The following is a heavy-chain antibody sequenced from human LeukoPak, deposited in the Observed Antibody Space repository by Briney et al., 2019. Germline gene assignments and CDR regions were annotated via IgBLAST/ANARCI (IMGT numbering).Heavy chain of an antibody. Sequence: PSETQSLTWAVAGGSISSSNWWSWVRQPPGKGREWIVEIYHSGSTYYNPSLKSRVTISLDRSKHQFSLKLNSVTAADTAVYYCARGYFYGSGSYCQPFDRWGQGTLVTVSS. J-gene: IGHJ4*02. D-gene: IGHD3-10*01. V-gene: IGHV4-4*02. CDR3: ARGYFYGSGSYCQPFDR. CDR2: IYHSGST. CDR1: GGSISSSNW.